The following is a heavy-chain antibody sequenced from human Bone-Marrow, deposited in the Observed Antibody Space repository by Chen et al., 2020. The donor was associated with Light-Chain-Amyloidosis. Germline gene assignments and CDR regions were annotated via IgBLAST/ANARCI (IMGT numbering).Heavy chain of an antibody. CDR1: GFTFSSYW. CDR2: INSDGSST. Sequence: EVQLVESGGGLVQPGGSLRLSCAASGFTFSSYWMHWVRQAPGKGLVWVSRINSDGSSTSYADSVKGRFTISRDNAENTLYLQMNSLRAEDTAVYYCATYIGDSSGYFWFDPWGQGTLVTVSS. V-gene: IGHV3-74*01. CDR3: ATYIGDSSGYFWFDP. J-gene: IGHJ5*02. D-gene: IGHD3-22*01.